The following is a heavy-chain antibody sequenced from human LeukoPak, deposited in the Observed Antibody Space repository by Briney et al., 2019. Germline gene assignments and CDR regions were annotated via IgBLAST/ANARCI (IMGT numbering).Heavy chain of an antibody. V-gene: IGHV4-34*01. Sequence: PSETLSLTCALYGGSFSNYYWSWIRQPPGKGLEWIGEIHPYGFTNFNPSLKSRVSISVDTSKNQFSLKLTSVTTADTAVYYCSRGNDESKTGDTWGQGSLVTVSS. CDR1: GGSFSNYY. J-gene: IGHJ5*02. CDR3: SRGNDESKTGDT. CDR2: IHPYGFT. D-gene: IGHD3-9*01.